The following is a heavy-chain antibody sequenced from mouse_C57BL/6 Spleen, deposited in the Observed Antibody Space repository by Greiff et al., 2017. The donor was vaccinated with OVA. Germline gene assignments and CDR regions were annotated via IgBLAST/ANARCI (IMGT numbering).Heavy chain of an antibody. Sequence: VQLQQSGAELVKPGASVKISRKASGYAFSSYWMNWVKQRPGKGLEWIGQIYPGDGDTNYNGKFKGKATLTADKSSSTAYMQLSSLTSEDSAVYFCAYYYGSSYDYYAMDYWGQGTSVTVCS. V-gene: IGHV1-80*01. CDR3: AYYYGSSYDYYAMDY. D-gene: IGHD1-1*01. J-gene: IGHJ4*01. CDR1: GYAFSSYW. CDR2: IYPGDGDT.